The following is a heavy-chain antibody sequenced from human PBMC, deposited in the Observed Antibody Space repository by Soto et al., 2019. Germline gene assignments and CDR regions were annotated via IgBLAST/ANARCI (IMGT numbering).Heavy chain of an antibody. V-gene: IGHV3-48*03. CDR2: ISSSGSTI. J-gene: IGHJ6*02. CDR1: GFTFSSYE. D-gene: IGHD4-4*01. Sequence: PGGSLRLSCAASGFTFSSYEMNWVRQAPGKGLEWVSYISSSGSTIYYADSVKGRFTISRDNAKNSLYLQMNSLRGEDTAVYYCARDRAPTVTTHFYYYYGMDVWGQGTTVTVSS. CDR3: ARDRAPTVTTHFYYYYGMDV.